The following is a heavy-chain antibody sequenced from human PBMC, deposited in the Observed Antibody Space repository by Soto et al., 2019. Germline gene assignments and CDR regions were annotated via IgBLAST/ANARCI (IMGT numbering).Heavy chain of an antibody. CDR3: AREVLWSRYFDY. V-gene: IGHV3-30-3*01. D-gene: IGHD3-10*01. Sequence: QVQLVESGGGVVQPGRSLRLSCTASGFIFSYYVMYWVRQAPGKGLEWVAFMSYDGTTKSYADSVKGRFTISRDNSQNTLYLQMNSLRPEDTGVYYCAREVLWSRYFDYWGQGSLVTVSS. J-gene: IGHJ4*02. CDR2: MSYDGTTK. CDR1: GFIFSYYV.